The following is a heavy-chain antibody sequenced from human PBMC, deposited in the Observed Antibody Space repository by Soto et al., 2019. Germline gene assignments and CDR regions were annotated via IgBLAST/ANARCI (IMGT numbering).Heavy chain of an antibody. Sequence: SETLSLTCTVSGASISGFYWSWIRKSAGKGLEWIGRIYATGTTDYNPSLKSRVMMSVDTSKRQFSLKLRSVTAADTAVYYCVRDGTKTLRDWFDPWGQGISVTVPQ. V-gene: IGHV4-4*07. D-gene: IGHD1-1*01. J-gene: IGHJ5*02. CDR3: VRDGTKTLRDWFDP. CDR1: GASISGFY. CDR2: IYATGTT.